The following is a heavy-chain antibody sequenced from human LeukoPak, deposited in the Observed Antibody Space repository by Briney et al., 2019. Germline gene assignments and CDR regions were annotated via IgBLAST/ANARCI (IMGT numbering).Heavy chain of an antibody. CDR3: ARDGGYYDSSGYYYPSDYFDY. V-gene: IGHV4-59*01. Sequence: SETLSLTCTVSGGSISSYYWSWIRQPPGKGLEWIGYIYYSGSTNYNPSLKSRVTISVDTSKSQFSLKLSSVTAADTAVYYCARDGGYYDSSGYYYPSDYFDYWGQGTLVTVSS. CDR2: IYYSGST. D-gene: IGHD3-22*01. J-gene: IGHJ4*02. CDR1: GGSISSYY.